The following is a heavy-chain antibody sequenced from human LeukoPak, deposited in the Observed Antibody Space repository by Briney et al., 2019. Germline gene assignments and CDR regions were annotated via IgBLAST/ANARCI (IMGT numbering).Heavy chain of an antibody. CDR2: TNPGDSDT. V-gene: IGHV5-51*01. CDR3: ARRYCSSTSCYGSNNWFDP. CDR1: GYSFTSYW. Sequence: PGESLKISCKGSGYSFTSYWIGWVRQMPGKGLEWMGITNPGDSDTRYSPSFQGQVTISADKSINTAYLQWSSLKASDTAMYYCARRYCSSTSCYGSNNWFDPWGQGTLVTVSS. J-gene: IGHJ5*02. D-gene: IGHD2-2*01.